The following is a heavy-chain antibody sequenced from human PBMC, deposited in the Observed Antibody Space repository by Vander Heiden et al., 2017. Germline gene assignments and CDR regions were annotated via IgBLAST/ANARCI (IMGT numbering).Heavy chain of an antibody. CDR1: GFTFSNFA. CDR2: ISNDGRNK. CDR3: ARIYRRSFDY. J-gene: IGHJ4*02. Sequence: QVQLVESGGGVAQPGRSLRLSCAVSGFTFSNFAMFWLRQSPDRGLEWVAFISNDGRNKYYADSVKGRFTISRDNSRERLFLQMTSLRPEDTATYHCARIYRRSFDYWGQGTLV. D-gene: IGHD3-16*02. V-gene: IGHV3-30*04.